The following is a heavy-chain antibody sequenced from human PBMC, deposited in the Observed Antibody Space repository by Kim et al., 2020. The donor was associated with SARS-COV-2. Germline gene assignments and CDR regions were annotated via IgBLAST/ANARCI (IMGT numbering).Heavy chain of an antibody. D-gene: IGHD3-10*01. V-gene: IGHV3-9*01. CDR1: GFTFGHYA. CDR2: ISWNSGSI. CDR3: AKDIDGLGSFYNYYGMDV. Sequence: GGSLRLSWAASGFTFGHYAMHWVRQAPGKCLELVSGISWNSGSIGYADSVKGRFTISRDNAKNSLYLQMNGLRAQDTALFYCAKDIDGLGSFYNYYGMDVWGQGTTVTLPS. J-gene: IGHJ6*01.